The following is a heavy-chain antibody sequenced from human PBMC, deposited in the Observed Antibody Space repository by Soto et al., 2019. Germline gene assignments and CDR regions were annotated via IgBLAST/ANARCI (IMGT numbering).Heavy chain of an antibody. V-gene: IGHV4-59*12. D-gene: IGHD6-13*01. CDR1: GGSPNYYY. J-gene: IGHJ5*02. Sequence: PSETLSLTCAISGGSPNYYYWTWIRQPPGKGLEWIGNIDDNGKTNYNPSLKSRVTVAVDTSNNQFSLKVSSVTAADTAVYYCARRPPHIAAAGNNWFDPWGQGTLVTVSS. CDR2: IDDNGKT. CDR3: ARRPPHIAAAGNNWFDP.